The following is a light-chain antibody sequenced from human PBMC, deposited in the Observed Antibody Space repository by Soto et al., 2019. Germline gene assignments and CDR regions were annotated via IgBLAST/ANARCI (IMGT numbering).Light chain of an antibody. Sequence: EIVITQSPATLSVSPGERATLSCRASQSVSNNLAWYQQKPGQAPRLLIYEKSTRATGIPDRFSGSGSVSEFTVTISSLQSEGFAVYSCQQYNKWPLTVGGGTKVEVK. CDR2: EKS. V-gene: IGKV3-15*01. CDR1: QSVSNN. J-gene: IGKJ4*01. CDR3: QQYNKWPLT.